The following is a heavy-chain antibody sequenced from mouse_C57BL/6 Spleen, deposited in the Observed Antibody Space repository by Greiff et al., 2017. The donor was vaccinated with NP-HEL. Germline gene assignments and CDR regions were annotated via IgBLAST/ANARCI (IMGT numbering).Heavy chain of an antibody. Sequence: EVKLVESGGGLVKPGGSLKLSCAASGFTFSSYTMSWVRQTPEQRLEWVATLSGGGGNTYYPDSVKGRFTISRDKAKNTLYLQMSRLRPEDTSLYYCARHWDLDYWGQGTTLTVSS. J-gene: IGHJ2*01. CDR1: GFTFSSYT. D-gene: IGHD4-1*01. V-gene: IGHV5-9*01. CDR3: ARHWDLDY. CDR2: LSGGGGNT.